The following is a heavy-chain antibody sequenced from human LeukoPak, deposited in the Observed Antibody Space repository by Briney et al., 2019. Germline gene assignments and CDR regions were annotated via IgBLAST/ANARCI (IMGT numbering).Heavy chain of an antibody. D-gene: IGHD6-13*01. Sequence: SETLSLTCAVYGGSFSGYYWSWIRQPPGKGLEWIGEINHSGSTNYNPSLKSRVTISVDTSKNQFSLKLSSVTAADTAVYYCAITGYSSSYDYWGQGTLATVSS. V-gene: IGHV4-34*01. J-gene: IGHJ4*02. CDR1: GGSFSGYY. CDR2: INHSGST. CDR3: AITGYSSSYDY.